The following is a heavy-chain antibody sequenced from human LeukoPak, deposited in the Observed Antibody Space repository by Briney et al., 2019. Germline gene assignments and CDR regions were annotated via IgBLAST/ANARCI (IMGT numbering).Heavy chain of an antibody. CDR2: INHRGST. CDR1: GGSFSGYY. V-gene: IGHV4-34*01. J-gene: IGHJ4*02. CDR3: ARDQWLDFDY. D-gene: IGHD6-19*01. Sequence: SQTLSLTCAVYGGSFSGYYWSWVRQPPGKGLEWIGEINHRGSTNYNPSLKSRGTISVDTSKNQFSLKLSSVTAADTAVYYCARDQWLDFDYWGQGTLVTVSS.